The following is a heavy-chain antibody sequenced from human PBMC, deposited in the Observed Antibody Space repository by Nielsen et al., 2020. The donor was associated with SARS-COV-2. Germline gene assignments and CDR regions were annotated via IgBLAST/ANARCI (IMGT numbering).Heavy chain of an antibody. J-gene: IGHJ4*02. V-gene: IGHV3-7*03. D-gene: IGHD1-26*01. CDR3: AREAGSYSLDY. Sequence: WIRQPPGKGLEWVANIKQDGSEKYYVDSVKGRFTISRDNAKNSPYLQMNSLRAEDTAVYYCAREAGSYSLDYWGQGTLVTVSS. CDR2: IKQDGSEK.